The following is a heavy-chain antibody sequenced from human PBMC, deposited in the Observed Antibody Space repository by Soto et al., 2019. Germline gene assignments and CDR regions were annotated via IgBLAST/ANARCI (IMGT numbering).Heavy chain of an antibody. J-gene: IGHJ4*02. V-gene: IGHV3-9*01. CDR1: GFTFDDYA. Sequence: EVQLVESGGGLVQPGRSLRLSCAASGFTFDDYAMHWVRQAPGKGLEWVSGISWNSGSIGYADSVKGRFTISRDNAKNSLYLQMNSLSAEDTALYYCAKDTYYDRSGCPDYWGQGTLVTVSS. CDR2: ISWNSGSI. CDR3: AKDTYYDRSGCPDY. D-gene: IGHD3-22*01.